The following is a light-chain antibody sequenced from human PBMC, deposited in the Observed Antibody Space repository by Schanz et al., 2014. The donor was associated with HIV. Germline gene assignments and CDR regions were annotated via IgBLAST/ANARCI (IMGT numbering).Light chain of an antibody. CDR3: SSYRSGRPVV. V-gene: IGLV2-14*02. CDR2: EIS. J-gene: IGLJ2*01. Sequence: QSALTQPASVSGSPGQSITISCTGTSSDVGSYNLVSWYQQYPGKAPKLMIYEISKWPSGVSNRFSGSKSGNTASLTISGLQAEDEADYYCSSYRSGRPVVFGGGTKLTVL. CDR1: SSDVGSYNL.